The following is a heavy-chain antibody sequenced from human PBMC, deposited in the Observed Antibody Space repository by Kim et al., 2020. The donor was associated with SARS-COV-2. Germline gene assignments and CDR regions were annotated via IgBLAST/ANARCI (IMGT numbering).Heavy chain of an antibody. V-gene: IGHV4-59*08. D-gene: IGHD6-19*01. Sequence: SETLSLTCTVSGGSISSYYWSWIRQPPGKGLEWIGYIYYSGSTNYNPSLKSRVTISVDTSKNQFSLKLSSVTAADTAVYYCARQTGLDQYYYYGMDVWGQGTTVTVS. CDR3: ARQTGLDQYYYYGMDV. CDR1: GGSISSYY. CDR2: IYYSGST. J-gene: IGHJ6*02.